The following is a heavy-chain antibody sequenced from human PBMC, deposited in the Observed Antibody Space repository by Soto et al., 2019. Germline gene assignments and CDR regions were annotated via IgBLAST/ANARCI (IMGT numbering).Heavy chain of an antibody. CDR1: GFTFTTSW. Sequence: PGGSLRLSCAASGFTFTTSWMNWVRQAPGKGLEWVANIKPDGSATYYVDSVKGRFTISRDNAKNSLYLQMNNLGAEDTAVYYCTRISLGQPDDYWGQGSLVTVSS. J-gene: IGHJ4*02. V-gene: IGHV3-7*01. CDR3: TRISLGQPDDY. CDR2: IKPDGSAT. D-gene: IGHD5-18*01.